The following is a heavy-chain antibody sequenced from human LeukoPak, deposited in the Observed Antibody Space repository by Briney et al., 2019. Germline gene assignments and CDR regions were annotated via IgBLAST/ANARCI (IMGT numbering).Heavy chain of an antibody. CDR3: ARVSVVPAAHFDY. J-gene: IGHJ4*02. CDR2: IIPIFGTA. Sequence: ASVKVSCKASGGTFSSYAISWVRQAPGQGLEWKGGIIPIFGTANYAQKFQGRVTITTDESTSTAYMELSSLRSEDTAVYYCARVSVVPAAHFDYWGQGTLVTVSS. V-gene: IGHV1-69*05. CDR1: GGTFSSYA. D-gene: IGHD2-2*01.